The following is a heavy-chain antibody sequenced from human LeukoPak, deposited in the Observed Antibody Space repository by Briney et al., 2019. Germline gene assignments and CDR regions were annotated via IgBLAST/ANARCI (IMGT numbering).Heavy chain of an antibody. CDR2: INPNSGGT. J-gene: IGHJ4*02. V-gene: IGHV1-2*02. CDR3: ARVSPPGYSSGRYEAPISPFDY. Sequence: ASVKVSCKASGYTFTGYYMHWVRQAPGQGLEWMGWINPNSGGTNYAQKFQGRVTMTRDTSISTAYMGLSRLRSDDTAVYYCARVSPPGYSSGRYEAPISPFDYWGQGTLVTVSS. CDR1: GYTFTGYY. D-gene: IGHD6-19*01.